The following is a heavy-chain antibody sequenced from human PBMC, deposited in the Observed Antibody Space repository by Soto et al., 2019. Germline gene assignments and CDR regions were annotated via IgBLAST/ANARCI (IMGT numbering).Heavy chain of an antibody. Sequence: PGGSLRLSCGVTGFSFNNYAMNWVRQAPGKGLEWVSSISGGGTGTYSADAVKGRFTISSDKSRNTVYLQMSSLRADDTAVYYCAKGHYYDNVGNWVANQAFDSWGQGSPVTVYS. J-gene: IGHJ4*02. CDR2: ISGGGTGT. CDR1: GFSFNNYA. V-gene: IGHV3-23*01. D-gene: IGHD3-22*01. CDR3: AKGHYYDNVGNWVANQAFDS.